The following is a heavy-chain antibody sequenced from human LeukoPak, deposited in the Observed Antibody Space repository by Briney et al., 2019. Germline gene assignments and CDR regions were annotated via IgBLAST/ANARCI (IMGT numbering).Heavy chain of an antibody. V-gene: IGHV4-4*02. CDR2: VYYDGST. Sequence: PGGSLRLSCAASGFTFSNAWMSWVRQPPGKGLEWIGSVYYDGSTYYTASLKSRVTISVDTSKNQFSLKLSSVTAADTAVYYCARVGGDYDVLSGTQYFDYWGQGTLVTVSS. CDR3: ARVGGDYDVLSGTQYFDY. J-gene: IGHJ4*02. CDR1: GFTFSNAW. D-gene: IGHD3-3*01.